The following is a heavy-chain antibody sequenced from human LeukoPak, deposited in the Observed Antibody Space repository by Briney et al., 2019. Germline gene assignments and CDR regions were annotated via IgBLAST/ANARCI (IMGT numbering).Heavy chain of an antibody. V-gene: IGHV1-69*01. J-gene: IGHJ5*02. Sequence: ASVKVSCKASGGTFSSYVISWVRQAPGQGLEWMGGILPIFGTANYAQKFQGRVTITADESTSTAYMELSSLRSEDTAMYYCARDPAYSSGWYRAGEFSWGQGTLVTVSS. CDR2: ILPIFGTA. CDR1: GGTFSSYV. D-gene: IGHD6-19*01. CDR3: ARDPAYSSGWYRAGEFS.